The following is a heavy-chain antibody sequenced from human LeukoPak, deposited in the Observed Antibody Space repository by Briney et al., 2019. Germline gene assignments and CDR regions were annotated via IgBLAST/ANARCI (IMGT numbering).Heavy chain of an antibody. D-gene: IGHD6-25*01. CDR3: ARGRWGSGYYFDY. CDR1: GFTLSNHW. V-gene: IGHV3-7*01. CDR2: IKQDGTDK. Sequence: GGSLRLSCAASGFTLSNHWMTWVRQAPGKRLEYVANIKQDGTDKYYVGSVKGRFTISRDNAKNSLYLQMSSLRAEDTAAYYCARGRWGSGYYFDYWGQGTLVTVSS. J-gene: IGHJ4*02.